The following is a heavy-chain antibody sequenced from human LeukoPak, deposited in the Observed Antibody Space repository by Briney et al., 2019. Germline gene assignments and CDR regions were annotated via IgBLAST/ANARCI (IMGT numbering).Heavy chain of an antibody. Sequence: GGSLRLSCAASGFTFSSYWMSWVRQAPGKGLEWVANIKQDGSEKYYVDSVKGRFTTSRDNAKNSLYLQMNSLRAEDTAVYYCARASNHYDYVWGSYRLGAFDIWGQGTMVTVSS. CDR2: IKQDGSEK. J-gene: IGHJ3*02. V-gene: IGHV3-7*01. D-gene: IGHD3-16*02. CDR3: ARASNHYDYVWGSYRLGAFDI. CDR1: GFTFSSYW.